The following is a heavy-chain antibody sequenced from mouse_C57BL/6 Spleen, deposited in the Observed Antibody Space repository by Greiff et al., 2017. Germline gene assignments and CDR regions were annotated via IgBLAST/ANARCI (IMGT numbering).Heavy chain of an antibody. Sequence: VKLQESGAELARPGASVKMSCKASGYTFTSYTMHWVKQRPGQGLEWIGYINPSSGYTKYNQKFKDKATLTADKSSSTAYMQLSSLTSEDSAVYYCAREDWDVPFAYWGQGTLVTVSA. CDR3: AREDWDVPFAY. J-gene: IGHJ3*01. V-gene: IGHV1-4*01. D-gene: IGHD4-1*01. CDR2: INPSSGYT. CDR1: GYTFTSYT.